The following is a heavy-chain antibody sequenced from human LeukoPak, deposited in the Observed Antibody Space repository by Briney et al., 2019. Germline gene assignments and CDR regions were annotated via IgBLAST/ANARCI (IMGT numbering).Heavy chain of an antibody. J-gene: IGHJ6*03. D-gene: IGHD2-2*01. CDR3: ARGIYCSSTTCYYYYYYMDV. CDR1: GGSISAYY. V-gene: IGHV4-4*07. Sequence: SETLSLTCTVSGGSISAYYWSWIRQPAGKGLEWIGRNYTSGSTNYNPSLKSRVTMSLDTSKNQFSLKLSSVTAADTAVYYCARGIYCSSTTCYYYYYYMDVWGKGTTVTVSS. CDR2: NYTSGST.